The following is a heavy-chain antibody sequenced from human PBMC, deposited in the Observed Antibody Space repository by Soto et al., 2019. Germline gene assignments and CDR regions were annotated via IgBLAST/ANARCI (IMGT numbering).Heavy chain of an antibody. CDR2: ISGSGGST. V-gene: IGHV3-23*01. J-gene: IGHJ4*02. D-gene: IGHD6-6*01. CDR3: AEGEIAARPGTYYFDY. Sequence: TGGSLRLSCAASGFTFSSYAMSWVRQAPGKGLEWVSAISGSGGSTYYADSVKGRFTISRDNSKNTLYLQMNSLRAEDTAVYYCAEGEIAARPGTYYFDYWGQGTLVTVSS. CDR1: GFTFSSYA.